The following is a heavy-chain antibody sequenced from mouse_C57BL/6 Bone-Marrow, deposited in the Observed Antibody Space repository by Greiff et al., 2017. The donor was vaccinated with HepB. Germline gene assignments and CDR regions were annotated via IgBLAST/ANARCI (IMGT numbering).Heavy chain of an antibody. Sequence: QLQQSGAELVRPGASVKLSCTASGFNIKDDYMHWVKQRPEQGLEWIGWIDPENGDTDYASKFQGKATITADTSSNTAYLQLSSLTSEDTAVYYCTTYDYENFDVWGTGTTVTVSS. J-gene: IGHJ1*03. CDR2: IDPENGDT. D-gene: IGHD2-4*01. CDR3: TTYDYENFDV. CDR1: GFNIKDDY. V-gene: IGHV14-4*01.